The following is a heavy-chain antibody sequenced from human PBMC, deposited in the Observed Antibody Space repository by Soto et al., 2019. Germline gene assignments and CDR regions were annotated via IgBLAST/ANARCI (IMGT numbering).Heavy chain of an antibody. CDR3: ARGIKGLPPSAFDI. J-gene: IGHJ3*02. V-gene: IGHV1-8*01. CDR2: LNPNTDKT. Sequence: GASVKVSCKASGYTFSNYDINWVRQATGQGLEWMGWLNPNTDKTGSAQKFQGGVTMTRNTSISTAYLELSGLRSDDTAVYYCARGIKGLPPSAFDIWGQGTRVTVSS. CDR1: GYTFSNYD. D-gene: IGHD5-12*01.